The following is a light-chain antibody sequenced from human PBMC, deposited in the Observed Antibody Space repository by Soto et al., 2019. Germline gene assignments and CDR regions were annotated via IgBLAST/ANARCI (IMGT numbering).Light chain of an antibody. CDR1: QSVGGD. CDR3: QPHSKWPPWT. Sequence: EIVMTQSPATLSVSPGERATLSCRASQSVGGDVAWYQQKPGRAPRLLIFDTSTRATFIPARFTGSGSGTEFTLTISSLQSEDFAVYYCQPHSKWPPWTFGQGTKVDIK. J-gene: IGKJ1*01. V-gene: IGKV3-15*01. CDR2: DTS.